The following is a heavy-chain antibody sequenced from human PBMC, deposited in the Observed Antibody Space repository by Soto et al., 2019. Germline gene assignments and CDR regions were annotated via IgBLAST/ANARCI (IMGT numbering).Heavy chain of an antibody. D-gene: IGHD2-15*01. CDR3: ARYCSATKCHENAMDV. Sequence: QVQLQESCPGLVKPSETLSLMCTVSGDSISSGGYYWSWIRQHPGKGLEWIGYIYYSGSTYYSTSLKSRVSISVDTSKNQFSLRLTSVSAADAAVYYCARYCSATKCHENAMDVW. CDR2: IYYSGST. V-gene: IGHV4-31*03. CDR1: GDSISSGGYY. J-gene: IGHJ6*03.